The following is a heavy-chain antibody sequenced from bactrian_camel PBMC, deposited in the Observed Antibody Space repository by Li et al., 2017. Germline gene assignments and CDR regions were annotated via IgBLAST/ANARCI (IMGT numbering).Heavy chain of an antibody. V-gene: IGHV3S40*01. CDR2: IYTGSGNT. Sequence: VQLVESGGGSVQIGGSLRLSCATFGFTFRDTRMAWVRQAQGKGLEWVARIYTGSGNTYYADSVKGRFTISQDNAKNTVYLQMNSLKPEDTAMYYCAAAACAGYCYSGSSCYGVLSRGTGRWVQGTQVTVS. CDR1: GFTFRDTR. D-gene: IGHD3*01. J-gene: IGHJ4*01. CDR3: AAAACAGYCYSGSSCYGVLSRGTGR.